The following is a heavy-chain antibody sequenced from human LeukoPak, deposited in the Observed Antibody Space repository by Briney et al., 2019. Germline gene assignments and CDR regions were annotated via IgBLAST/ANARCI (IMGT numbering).Heavy chain of an antibody. CDR3: AKDTVASSFDH. V-gene: IGHV3-74*01. CDR1: GFTLSSDW. D-gene: IGHD5-12*01. Sequence: GGSRRISWAGSGFTLSSDWVHWVRQVPGKGLVWVARISRESDGSGTNYADSVKGRFSISRDRATNTVHLQMNSLRAEDTAVYYCAKDTVASSFDHWGQGTLVTVSS. J-gene: IGHJ4*02. CDR2: ISRESDGSGT.